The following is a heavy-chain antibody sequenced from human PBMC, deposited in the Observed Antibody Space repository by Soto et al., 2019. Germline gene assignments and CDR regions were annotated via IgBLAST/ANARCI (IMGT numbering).Heavy chain of an antibody. Sequence: QVQLVQSGAEVKKPGSSVKVSCKASGGTFSSYAISWVRQAPGQGLEWMGGIIPIFGTANYAQKFQGRVTITADESTSTAYMELSSLRSEDTAVYYCARRRNRYCSGGSCYVFDYWGQGTLVTVSS. CDR1: GGTFSSYA. CDR2: IIPIFGTA. J-gene: IGHJ4*02. D-gene: IGHD2-15*01. CDR3: ARRRNRYCSGGSCYVFDY. V-gene: IGHV1-69*01.